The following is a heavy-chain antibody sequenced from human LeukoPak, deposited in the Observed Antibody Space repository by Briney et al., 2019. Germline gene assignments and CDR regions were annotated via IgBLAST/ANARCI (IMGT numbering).Heavy chain of an antibody. J-gene: IGHJ4*02. V-gene: IGHV4-34*01. CDR1: GFTFSSHW. CDR2: INHSGST. D-gene: IGHD4-23*01. CDR3: ARPSGRGGNPFDY. Sequence: GSLRLSCAASGFTFSSHWMSWVRQPPGKGLEWIGEINHSGSTDYNPSLKSRVTISVDTSKNQFSLKLSSVTAADTAVYYCARPSGRGGNPFDYWGQGTLVTVSS.